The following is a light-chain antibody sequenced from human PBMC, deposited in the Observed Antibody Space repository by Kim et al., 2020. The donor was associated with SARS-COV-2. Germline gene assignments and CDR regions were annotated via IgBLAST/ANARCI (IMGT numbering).Light chain of an antibody. CDR1: NSNIGAGYE. CDR3: QSYDTGLSGII. Sequence: QSVTISCTGSNSNIGAGYEVHWYQQLPGTAPKLLIYDNYRRPSGVPDRFSGSTSVTSASLAITWLQAEDEAVYYCQSYDTGLSGIIFGGGTKLTVL. V-gene: IGLV1-40*01. CDR2: DNY. J-gene: IGLJ2*01.